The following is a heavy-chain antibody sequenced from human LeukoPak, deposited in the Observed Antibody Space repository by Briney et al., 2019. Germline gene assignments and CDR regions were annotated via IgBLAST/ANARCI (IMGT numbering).Heavy chain of an antibody. CDR1: GFTFSSYS. CDR2: ISSSSSYI. Sequence: GGSLRLSCAASGFTFSSYSMNWVRQAPGKGLEWVSSISSSSSYIYYADSVKGRFTISRDNSKNTLYLQMNSLRAEDTAVYYCARGLTPTDYWGQGTLVTVSS. V-gene: IGHV3-21*04. CDR3: ARGLTPTDY. J-gene: IGHJ4*02. D-gene: IGHD3-9*01.